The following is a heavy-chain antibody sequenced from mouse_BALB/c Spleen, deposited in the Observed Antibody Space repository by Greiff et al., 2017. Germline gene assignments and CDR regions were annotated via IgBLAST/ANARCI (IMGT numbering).Heavy chain of an antibody. D-gene: IGHD1-1*01. CDR2: IDPANGNT. V-gene: IGHV14-3*02. CDR3: ASPYYYGSSHFDY. Sequence: EVQLQQSGAELVKPGASVKLSCTASGFNIKDTYMHWVKQRPEQGLEWIGRIDPANGNTKYDPKFQGKATITADTSSNTAYLQLSSLTSEDTAVDYCASPYYYGSSHFDYWGQGTTLTVSS. CDR1: GFNIKDTY. J-gene: IGHJ2*01.